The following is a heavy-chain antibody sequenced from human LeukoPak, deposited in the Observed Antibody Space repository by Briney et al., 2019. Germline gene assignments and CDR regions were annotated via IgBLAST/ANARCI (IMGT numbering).Heavy chain of an antibody. CDR2: IHHEGST. CDR3: TAQGGWYIDY. V-gene: IGHV4-4*02. J-gene: IGHJ4*02. Sequence: SGTLSLTCGVSGGSISSSIRWSWVRQPPGKGLEWIGEIHHEGSTKYSPSLKSRVTISVDKSKNQFSLKLNSMTAADTAVYYCTAQGGWYIDYWGQGTLVTVSS. D-gene: IGHD6-19*01. CDR1: GGSISSSIR.